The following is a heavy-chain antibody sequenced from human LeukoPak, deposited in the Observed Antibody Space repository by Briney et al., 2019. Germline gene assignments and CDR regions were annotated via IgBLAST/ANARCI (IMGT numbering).Heavy chain of an antibody. Sequence: GGSLRLSCAASGFTFSSYAMHWVRQAPGKGLEWVAVISYDGSNKYYADSVKGRFTISRDNSKNALYLQMNSLRAEDTDVYYCARDQQAIVVVPAALGYWGQGTLVTVSS. V-gene: IGHV3-30-3*01. CDR1: GFTFSSYA. CDR3: ARDQQAIVVVPAALGY. J-gene: IGHJ4*02. CDR2: ISYDGSNK. D-gene: IGHD2-2*01.